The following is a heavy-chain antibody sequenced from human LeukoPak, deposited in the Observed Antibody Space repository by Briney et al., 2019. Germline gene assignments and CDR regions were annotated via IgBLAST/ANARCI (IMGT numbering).Heavy chain of an antibody. V-gene: IGHV3-21*01. CDR3: ASVDVVVVAATNYYYMDV. D-gene: IGHD2-15*01. J-gene: IGHJ6*03. Sequence: GGSLRLSCAASGFTFSSHSMNWVRQAPGKGLEWVSSISVSVSYIYYADSGKVRFTISRDNAKNSLYIQMNSLRAEDTAVYYCASVDVVVVAATNYYYMDVWGKGTTVTVSS. CDR1: GFTFSSHS. CDR2: ISVSVSYI.